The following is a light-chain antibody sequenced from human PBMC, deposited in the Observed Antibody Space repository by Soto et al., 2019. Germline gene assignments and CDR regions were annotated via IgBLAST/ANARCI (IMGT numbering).Light chain of an antibody. CDR1: ENIRSW. J-gene: IGKJ4*01. Sequence: DIQMTQSPSTLSSSVGDRVTIACRASENIRSWLAWYQQKAGKAPKLLIYSASSLESGVPSRFSGSGSGTEFTLTISGLQPHDFAPYFCQQYNSSPLTFAGGTKVESK. CDR2: SAS. CDR3: QQYNSSPLT. V-gene: IGKV1-5*01.